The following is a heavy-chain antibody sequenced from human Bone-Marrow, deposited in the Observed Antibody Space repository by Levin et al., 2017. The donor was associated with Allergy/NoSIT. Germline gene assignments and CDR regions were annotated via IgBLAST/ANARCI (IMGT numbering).Heavy chain of an antibody. CDR3: ARESRYYDILTGSTSHDAFDI. CDR1: GFTVSSNY. Sequence: GGSLRLSCAASGFTVSSNYMSWVRQAPGKGLEWVSVIYSGGSTYYADSVKGRFTISRDNSKNTLYLQMNSLRAEDTAVYYCARESRYYDILTGSTSHDAFDIWGQGTMVTVSS. V-gene: IGHV3-66*02. CDR2: IYSGGST. D-gene: IGHD3-9*01. J-gene: IGHJ3*02.